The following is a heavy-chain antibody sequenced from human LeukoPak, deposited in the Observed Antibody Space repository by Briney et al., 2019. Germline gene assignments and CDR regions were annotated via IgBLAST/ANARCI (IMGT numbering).Heavy chain of an antibody. Sequence: GGSLRLSCAASGFTFISYAMSWVRQAPGKGLEWVSAITSSGGSTYYADSVKGRFTISRDNSKNTLCLQMNSLRAEDTAVYYCARARNNYFDYWGQGTLVTVSS. J-gene: IGHJ4*02. V-gene: IGHV3-23*01. CDR3: ARARNNYFDY. CDR1: GFTFISYA. CDR2: ITSSGGST.